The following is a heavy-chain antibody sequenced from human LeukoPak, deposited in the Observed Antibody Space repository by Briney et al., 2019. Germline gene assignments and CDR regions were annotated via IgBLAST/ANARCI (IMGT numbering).Heavy chain of an antibody. Sequence: GGSLRLSCAASGFTFSSYGMHWVRQAPGKGLEWVAVISYDGSNKYYADSVKGRFTISRDNSKNTLYLQMNSLRAEDTAVYYCASTVAPQYYFDYWGQGTLDTVSS. D-gene: IGHD4-11*01. CDR1: GFTFSSYG. CDR2: ISYDGSNK. J-gene: IGHJ4*02. V-gene: IGHV3-30*03. CDR3: ASTVAPQYYFDY.